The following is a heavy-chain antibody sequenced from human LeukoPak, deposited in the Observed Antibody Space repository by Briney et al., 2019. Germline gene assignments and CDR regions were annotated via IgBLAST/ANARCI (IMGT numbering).Heavy chain of an antibody. J-gene: IGHJ4*02. D-gene: IGHD1-20*01. CDR3: ARDKLTGLFDY. CDR2: IKQDGSEK. CDR1: GFTFSHYW. Sequence: GGSLRLSCAASGFTFSHYWMTWVRQAPGKGLEWVANIKQDGSEKYYVDSLKGRFTISRDNAKNSLYLQMNSLRAEDTAVYYCARDKLTGLFDYWGQGTLVTVSS. V-gene: IGHV3-7*01.